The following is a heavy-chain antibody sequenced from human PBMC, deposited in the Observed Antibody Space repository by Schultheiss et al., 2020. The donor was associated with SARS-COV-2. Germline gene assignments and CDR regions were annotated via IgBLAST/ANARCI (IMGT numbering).Heavy chain of an antibody. CDR1: GFTFSSYE. CDR2: ISSSGSTI. J-gene: IGHJ6*02. CDR3: ARARARYYYYAMDV. D-gene: IGHD6-6*01. Sequence: GGSLRLSCAASGFTFSSYEMNWVRQAPGKGLEWVSYISSSGSTIYYADSVKGRFAISRDNTKNSLYLQMNILRAEDTAVYYCARARARYYYYAMDVWGQGTTVTVSS. V-gene: IGHV3-48*03.